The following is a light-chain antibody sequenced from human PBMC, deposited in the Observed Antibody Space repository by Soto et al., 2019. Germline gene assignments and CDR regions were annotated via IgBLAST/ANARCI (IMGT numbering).Light chain of an antibody. Sequence: DIQMTQSPSTLSASVGDRVTITCRASQNINSWLAWYQQKPGKAPNLLIYDASTLESGVPSRFSGSGSGTEFTITISSLQPEDFATYYCQQFHSFSRTFGQGTKVEVK. CDR2: DAS. CDR1: QNINSW. V-gene: IGKV1-5*01. CDR3: QQFHSFSRT. J-gene: IGKJ1*01.